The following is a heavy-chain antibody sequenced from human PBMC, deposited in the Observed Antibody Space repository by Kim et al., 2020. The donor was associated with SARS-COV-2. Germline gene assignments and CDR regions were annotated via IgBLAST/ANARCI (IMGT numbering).Heavy chain of an antibody. CDR1: GFTFSSYS. CDR2: ISSSSSYI. V-gene: IGHV3-21*01. D-gene: IGHD1-26*01. Sequence: GGSLRLSCAASGFTFSSYSMNWVRQAPGKGLEWVSSISSSSSYIYYADSVKGRFTISRDNAKNSLYLQMNSLRAEDTAVYYCARDGPEELLWEFDYWGQGTLVTVSS. J-gene: IGHJ4*02. CDR3: ARDGPEELLWEFDY.